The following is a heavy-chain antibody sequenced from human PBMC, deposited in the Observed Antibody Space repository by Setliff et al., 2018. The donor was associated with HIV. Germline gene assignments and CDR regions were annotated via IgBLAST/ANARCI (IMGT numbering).Heavy chain of an antibody. CDR1: GGSISTYY. Sequence: PSETLSLTCTVSGGSISTYYWSWIRQAPGRGLEWIGYIYYSGSTYYNPSLKSRVTISVDTSKNQFSLKLRSVPAADPAVYYCARRWYYYGSGSYYTMPPFDYWGQGTLVTVSS. J-gene: IGHJ4*02. V-gene: IGHV4-59*12. CDR3: ARRWYYYGSGSYYTMPPFDY. D-gene: IGHD3-10*01. CDR2: IYYSGST.